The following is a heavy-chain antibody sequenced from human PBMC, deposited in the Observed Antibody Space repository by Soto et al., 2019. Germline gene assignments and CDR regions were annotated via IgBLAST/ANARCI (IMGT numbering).Heavy chain of an antibody. D-gene: IGHD3-9*01. CDR1: GFTVNNAW. V-gene: IGHV3-15*01. J-gene: IGHJ5*02. CDR3: TAQFYFDVSVYSFDL. CDR2: MKSKSEGETT. Sequence: PGGSLTLTWTASGFTVNNAWLGWARHPPGQGQDWDGHMKSKSEGETTDYAAPVKGRFTTSRDDSKNTVYLQMNSLATEDTAVYYCTAQFYFDVSVYSFDLWGQGTLVTVSS.